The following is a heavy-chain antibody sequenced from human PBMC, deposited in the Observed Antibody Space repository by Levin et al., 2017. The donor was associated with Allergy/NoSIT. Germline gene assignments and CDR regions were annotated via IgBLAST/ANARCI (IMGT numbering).Heavy chain of an antibody. Sequence: PGGSLRLSCAGSGFAFGDYAMNWFRQAPGKGLEWVGFIRSEPHGGTAEYAAPVKDRFTISRDDSEGIAYLQMNSLKTEDTAVYFCSRALYYDILPGAFDVWGQGTMVIVSS. V-gene: IGHV3-49*03. CDR2: IRSEPHGGTA. CDR1: GFAFGDYA. J-gene: IGHJ3*01. CDR3: SRALYYDILPGAFDV. D-gene: IGHD3-9*01.